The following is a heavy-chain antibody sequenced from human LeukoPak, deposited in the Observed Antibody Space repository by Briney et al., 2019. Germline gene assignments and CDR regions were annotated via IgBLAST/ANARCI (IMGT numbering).Heavy chain of an antibody. J-gene: IGHJ5*02. Sequence: GGSLRLSCAASGFTFSSYNMNWVRQAPGKGLEWVSAISGSGGSTYYADSVKGRFTVSRDNSRNTLYLQMNSLRAEDTAVYYCAKWATVTTPVRWFDPWGQGTLVTVSS. CDR3: AKWATVTTPVRWFDP. CDR2: ISGSGGST. CDR1: GFTFSSYN. D-gene: IGHD4-17*01. V-gene: IGHV3-23*01.